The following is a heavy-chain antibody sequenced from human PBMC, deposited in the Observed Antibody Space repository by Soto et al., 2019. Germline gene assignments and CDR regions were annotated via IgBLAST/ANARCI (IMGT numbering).Heavy chain of an antibody. D-gene: IGHD3-16*01. Sequence: EGQLVESGGGLVQPGGSLRLSCAASGFTFGDYWMHWVRQAPGKGLVWVSRINTDGSSTGSADSVKGRFTISIDNAKNTLYPHMNSLRAEDTGVYYCARDSKRGIYYYYGMDVWGQGTTVTVSS. CDR2: INTDGSST. J-gene: IGHJ6*02. CDR3: ARDSKRGIYYYYGMDV. CDR1: GFTFGDYW. V-gene: IGHV3-74*01.